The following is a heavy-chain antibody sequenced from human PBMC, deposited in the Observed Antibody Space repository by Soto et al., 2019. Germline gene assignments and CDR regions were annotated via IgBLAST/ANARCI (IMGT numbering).Heavy chain of an antibody. J-gene: IGHJ4*02. CDR2: IYPGDSDT. D-gene: IGHD3-3*01. Sequence: PGESLKISCKGSGYSFTSYWIGWVRQMPGKGLEWMGIIYPGDSDTRYSPSFQGQVTISADRSISTAYLQWSSLKASDTAMYYCARPNLMYYDFWSGYYTGDYWGQGTLVTVSS. CDR1: GYSFTSYW. V-gene: IGHV5-51*01. CDR3: ARPNLMYYDFWSGYYTGDY.